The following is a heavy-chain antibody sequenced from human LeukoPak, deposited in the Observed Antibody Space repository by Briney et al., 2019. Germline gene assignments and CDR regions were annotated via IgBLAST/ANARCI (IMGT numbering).Heavy chain of an antibody. Sequence: SETLSLTCAVSGGSISSSNWWSWVRQPPGKGLEWIGEIYHSGSTNYNPSLKSRVTISVDKSKNQFSLKLSSVTAADTAVYYCARELWFGEFSDAFDIWGQGTMVTVSS. V-gene: IGHV4-4*02. CDR2: IYHSGST. CDR3: ARELWFGEFSDAFDI. D-gene: IGHD3-10*01. CDR1: GGSISSSNW. J-gene: IGHJ3*02.